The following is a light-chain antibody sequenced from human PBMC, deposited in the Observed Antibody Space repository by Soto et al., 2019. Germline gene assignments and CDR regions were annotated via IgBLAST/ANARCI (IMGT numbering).Light chain of an antibody. J-gene: IGKJ1*01. V-gene: IGKV3-15*01. CDR2: GAS. CDR3: QQLTDWPPQWT. Sequence: IVRAQSPATLSVPPGERVTLSGIFLESVSSNLAWYQQKPGQAPRLLIYGASTRATGIPARFSGSGSGTEFTLTISSLEPEDFAVYYCQQLTDWPPQWTFGQGTKVHIK. CDR1: ESVSSN.